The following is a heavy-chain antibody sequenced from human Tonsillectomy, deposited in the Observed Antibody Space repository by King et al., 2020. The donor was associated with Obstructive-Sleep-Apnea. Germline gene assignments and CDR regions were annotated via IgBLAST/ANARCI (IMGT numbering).Heavy chain of an antibody. CDR3: ASPQGYCSGGSCSDAFYI. V-gene: IGHV5-51*01. CDR2: IYPGDSDT. D-gene: IGHD2-15*01. J-gene: IGHJ3*02. Sequence: DVQLVESGAEVKKPGESLKISCKGSGYSFTSYWIGWVRQMPGKGLEWMGIIYPGDSDTRYSPSFQGQVTISADKSISTASLQGSSLKASETAMYYCASPQGYCSGGSCSDAFYIWGQGTMVTVSS. CDR1: GYSFTSYW.